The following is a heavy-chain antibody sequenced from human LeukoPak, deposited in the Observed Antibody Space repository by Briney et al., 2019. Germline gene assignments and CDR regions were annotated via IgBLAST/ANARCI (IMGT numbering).Heavy chain of an antibody. J-gene: IGHJ5*02. D-gene: IGHD3-9*01. V-gene: IGHV3-48*01. CDR2: ISSSSSTI. Sequence: GGSLRLSCTASGFTFSHYSMNWVRQAPGKGLEWTSYISSSSSTIYYADSVKGRFTISRDNAKNSLYLQMNSLRAEDTAVYYCGRVVLYSDILTGQNWFDPWGQGTLVTVSS. CDR1: GFTFSHYS. CDR3: GRVVLYSDILTGQNWFDP.